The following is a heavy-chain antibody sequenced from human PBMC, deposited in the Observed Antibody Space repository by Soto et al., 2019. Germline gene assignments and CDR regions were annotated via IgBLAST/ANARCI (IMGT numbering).Heavy chain of an antibody. CDR2: IYSSGKT. CDR3: ARYALTGPHYFFDF. CDR1: GVSITSRSYS. D-gene: IGHD3-9*01. Sequence: PSETLSLTCTVSGVSITSRSYSWGWIRQPPGKGLEWIGTIYSSGKTYENPSLESRVTISVDTSKNHSSLKLRSVTAADTAVYYCARYALTGPHYFFDFWGQGTPVTV. V-gene: IGHV4-39*02. J-gene: IGHJ4*02.